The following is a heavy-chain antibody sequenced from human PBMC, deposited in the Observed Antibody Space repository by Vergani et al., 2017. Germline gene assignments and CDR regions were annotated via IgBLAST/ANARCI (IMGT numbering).Heavy chain of an antibody. CDR3: ARADPYSGSYRDYFDY. CDR2: ISWNSGSI. D-gene: IGHD1-26*01. J-gene: IGHJ4*02. CDR1: GFTFDDYA. V-gene: IGHV3-9*01. Sequence: EVQLVESGGGLVQPGRSLRLSCAASGFTFDDYAMHWVRQAPGKGLEWVSGISWNSGSIGYADSVKGRFTISRDNAKNSLYLQMNSLRAEDTAVYYCARADPYSGSYRDYFDYWGQGTLVTVSS.